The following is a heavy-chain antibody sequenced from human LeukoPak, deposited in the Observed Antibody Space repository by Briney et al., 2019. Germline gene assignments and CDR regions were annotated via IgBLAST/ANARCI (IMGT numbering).Heavy chain of an antibody. CDR1: GFTFSDYY. Sequence: GSLRLSCAASGFTFSDYYMSWIRQAPGKGLEWVSYISSSGSTIYYADSVKGRFTISRDNAKNSLYLQMNSLRAEDTAVYYCARIITIFGVVPSYYMDVWGKGTTVTVSS. CDR2: ISSSGSTI. J-gene: IGHJ6*03. V-gene: IGHV3-11*04. CDR3: ARIITIFGVVPSYYMDV. D-gene: IGHD3-3*01.